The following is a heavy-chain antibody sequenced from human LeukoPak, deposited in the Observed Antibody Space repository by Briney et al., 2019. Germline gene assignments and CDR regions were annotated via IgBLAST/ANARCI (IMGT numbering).Heavy chain of an antibody. CDR1: GFTFSSYA. D-gene: IGHD1-26*01. CDR3: GMSGDRVPLQDDVFDV. V-gene: IGHV5-51*01. Sequence: PGGSLRLSCAASGFTFSSYAMSWVRQAPGKGLEWMGIIYPGDSGPTYSPSFQGQVTISVDKSISTAYLQWSSLQASDTAMYYCGMSGDRVPLQDDVFDVWGQGTMVTVST. CDR2: IYPGDSGP. J-gene: IGHJ3*01.